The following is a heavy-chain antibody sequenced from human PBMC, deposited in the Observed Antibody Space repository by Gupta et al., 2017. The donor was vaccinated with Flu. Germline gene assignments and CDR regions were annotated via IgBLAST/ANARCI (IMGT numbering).Heavy chain of an antibody. J-gene: IGHJ4*02. V-gene: IGHV3-33*01. CDR3: ARRWTSYFDY. Sequence: QVQLVESGGGVVQPGGSLRLSCAASGFTFSSFGMHWVRQGPGKGLEWVAAIWYDGINKYYADSVRGRFTISRDNSRNMVYLQMNSLRVEDTAVYYCARRWTSYFDYWGQGLLVTVFS. CDR1: GFTFSSFG. CDR2: IWYDGINK. D-gene: IGHD3-3*01.